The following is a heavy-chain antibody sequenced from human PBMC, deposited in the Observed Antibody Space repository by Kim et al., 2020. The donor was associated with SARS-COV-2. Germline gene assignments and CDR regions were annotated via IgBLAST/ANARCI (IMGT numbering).Heavy chain of an antibody. CDR2: ISYDGSNK. V-gene: IGHV3-30*04. CDR3: AGGGGRAVAASPFCFYY. J-gene: IGHJ4*01. Sequence: GGSLRLSCAASGFTFSSCAIHWVRQAPGKGLEWVAVISYDGSNKYYADSVKGRFTISRDNSKNTLYLQMNSLRAEDTAVYYCAGGGGRAVAASPFCFYY. CDR1: GFTFSSCA. D-gene: IGHD6-19*01.